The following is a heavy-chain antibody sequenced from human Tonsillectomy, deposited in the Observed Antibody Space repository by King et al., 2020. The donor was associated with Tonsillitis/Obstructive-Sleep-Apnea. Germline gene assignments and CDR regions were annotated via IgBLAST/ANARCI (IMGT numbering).Heavy chain of an antibody. Sequence: VQLVESGGGVVQPGRSLRLSCASSGFTFSSYGMHWVRQAPGKGLEWVAVICYDGRNKYYADSVLGRFTISRDNSKNTVYLQMNSLRAEDTAVYYCARDHSAMSEYYPIWFDPWGQGTLVTVSS. CDR3: ARDHSAMSEYYPIWFDP. D-gene: IGHD5-18*01. J-gene: IGHJ5*02. V-gene: IGHV3-33*01. CDR1: GFTFSSYG. CDR2: ICYDGRNK.